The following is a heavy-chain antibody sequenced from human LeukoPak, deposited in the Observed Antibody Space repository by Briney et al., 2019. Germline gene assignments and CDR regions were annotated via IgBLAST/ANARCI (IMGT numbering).Heavy chain of an antibody. CDR1: GFTFSSHW. D-gene: IGHD1-14*01. V-gene: IGHV3-74*01. CDR2: INNDGRAT. J-gene: IGHJ4*02. CDR3: ARGGPAAVDY. Sequence: GGSLRLSCAASGFTFSSHWMHWDRQAPGKGLVWVSFINNDGRATRYADSVKGRFTISRDNAKNTLYLQMTSLRAEDTAMYYCARGGPAAVDYWGPGTLVTVSS.